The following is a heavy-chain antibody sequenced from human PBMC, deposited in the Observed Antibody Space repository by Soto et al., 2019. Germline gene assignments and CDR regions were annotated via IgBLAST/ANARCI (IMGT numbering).Heavy chain of an antibody. Sequence: QVQLQQWGAGLLKPSETLSLTCAVYGGSFGGYYWSWIRQPPGRGLEWIGEINHSGSTNYNPSLKSRVTISVDTSKNQFSLKLSSVAAEDKAVYYHASFVCSSTSGHDAFDIWGQGTMVTVSS. CDR3: ASFVCSSTSGHDAFDI. J-gene: IGHJ3*02. V-gene: IGHV4-34*01. CDR1: GGSFGGYY. D-gene: IGHD2-2*01. CDR2: INHSGST.